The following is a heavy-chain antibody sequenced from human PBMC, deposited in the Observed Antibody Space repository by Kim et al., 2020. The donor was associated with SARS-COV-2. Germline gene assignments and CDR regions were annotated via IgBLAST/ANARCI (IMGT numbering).Heavy chain of an antibody. CDR3: GKDIRPGDLDY. D-gene: IGHD7-27*01. J-gene: IGHJ4*02. V-gene: IGHV3-9*01. Sequence: GYDHSVKGLFTISRDNVKNSLYLQMNSLRAEDTALYYCGKDIRPGDLDYWGQGILVTVSS.